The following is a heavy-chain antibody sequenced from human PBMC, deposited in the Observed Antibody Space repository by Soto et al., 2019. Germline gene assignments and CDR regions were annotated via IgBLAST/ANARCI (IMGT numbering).Heavy chain of an antibody. CDR3: ARGYCSSTSCYYYYYMDV. D-gene: IGHD2-2*01. J-gene: IGHJ6*03. Sequence: ASVKVSCKASGYTFTSYAMHWVRQAPGQRLEWMGWINAGNGNTKYSQKFQGRVTITRDTSASTAYMELSSLRSEDTAVYYCARGYCSSTSCYYYYYMDVWGKGTMVTVSS. V-gene: IGHV1-3*01. CDR2: INAGNGNT. CDR1: GYTFTSYA.